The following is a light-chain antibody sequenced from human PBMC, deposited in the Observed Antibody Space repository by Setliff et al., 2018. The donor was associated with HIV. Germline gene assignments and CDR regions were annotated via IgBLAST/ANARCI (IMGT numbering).Light chain of an antibody. V-gene: IGLV2-8*01. Sequence: QSVLTQPPSASGPPGQSVTISCTGSSSDIGCYKFVSWYQQNPGKAPKLMIYEVNKRPSGVPDRFSGSKSGNTASLTVSGLQAEEEADYYCCSYAGSTTLYVFGTGTKV. J-gene: IGLJ1*01. CDR3: CSYAGSTTLYV. CDR2: EVN. CDR1: SSDIGCYKF.